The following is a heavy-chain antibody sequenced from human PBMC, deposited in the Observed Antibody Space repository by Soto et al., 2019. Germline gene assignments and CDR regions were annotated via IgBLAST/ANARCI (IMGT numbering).Heavy chain of an antibody. CDR2: IYYSGST. CDR3: ARDRQLGVFDY. CDR1: VGSISSGGYY. V-gene: IGHV4-31*03. D-gene: IGHD1-1*01. Sequence: PSESLSLTCTVSVGSISSGGYYWSWIRQHPGKGLEWIGYIYYSGSTYYNPSLKSRVTISVDTSKNQFSLKLSSVTAADTAVYYCARDRQLGVFDYWGQGTLVTVSS. J-gene: IGHJ4*02.